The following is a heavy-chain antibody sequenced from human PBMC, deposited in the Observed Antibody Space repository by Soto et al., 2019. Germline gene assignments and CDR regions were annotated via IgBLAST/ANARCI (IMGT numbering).Heavy chain of an antibody. CDR2: IYYSGST. J-gene: IGHJ3*02. V-gene: IGHV4-59*08. D-gene: IGHD1-26*01. CDR1: GGSISSYY. Sequence: PSETLSLTCTVSGGSISSYYWSWIRQPPGKRLEWIGYIYYSGSTNYNPSLKSRVTISVDTSKNQFSLKLSSVTAADTAVYYCARRSWEWELLGAFDIWGQGTMVTVSS. CDR3: ARRSWEWELLGAFDI.